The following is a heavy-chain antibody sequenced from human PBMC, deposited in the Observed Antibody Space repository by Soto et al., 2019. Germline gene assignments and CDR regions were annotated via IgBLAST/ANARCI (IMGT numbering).Heavy chain of an antibody. CDR1: GFTFSSFA. CDR2: VNTNGDNT. V-gene: IGHV3-64D*08. D-gene: IGHD3-10*01. CDR3: VRGSGSGTFRPFVY. J-gene: IGHJ4*02. Sequence: GGSLRLSCSASGFTFSSFAMHWVRQAPGKGLQYVSAVNTNGDNTYYADSVKGRFTVSRDNSKNNLFLQMTSLRPEDTAVYYCVRGSGSGTFRPFVYWGQGTLVTV.